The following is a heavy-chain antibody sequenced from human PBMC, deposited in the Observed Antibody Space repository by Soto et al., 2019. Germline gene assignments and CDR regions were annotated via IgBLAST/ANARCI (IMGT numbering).Heavy chain of an antibody. V-gene: IGHV4-38-2*01. Sequence: SETLSLTCAVSGYSIRSDYYWGWIRQPPGKGLEWIGSIYQSGTAYYNPSLKSRVTISVDTSKNEFSLKVSSVTAADTAVYYCARVTGSKGYFDYWGQGALVTVSS. CDR3: ARVTGSKGYFDY. CDR2: IYQSGTA. D-gene: IGHD2-2*01. CDR1: GYSIRSDYY. J-gene: IGHJ4*02.